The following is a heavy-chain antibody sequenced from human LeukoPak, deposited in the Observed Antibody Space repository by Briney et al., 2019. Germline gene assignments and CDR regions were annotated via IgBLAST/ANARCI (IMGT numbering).Heavy chain of an antibody. CDR1: GFTFSDYY. Sequence: GGSLRLSCAASGFTFSDYYMSWIRQAPGKGLEWVSYISSSGSTIYYADSVKGRFTISRDNAKNSLYLQMNSLRAEDTAVYYCAGSPYNWNQYFQHWGQGTLVTVSS. CDR3: AGSPYNWNQYFQH. D-gene: IGHD1-20*01. V-gene: IGHV3-11*04. CDR2: ISSSGSTI. J-gene: IGHJ1*01.